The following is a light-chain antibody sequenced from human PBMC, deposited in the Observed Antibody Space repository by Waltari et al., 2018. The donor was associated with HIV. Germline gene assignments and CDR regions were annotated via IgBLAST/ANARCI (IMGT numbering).Light chain of an antibody. V-gene: IGKV3-20*01. CDR1: QSISSSS. Sequence: EIVLTQSPGTLSLSPGERATLSCRASQSISSSSLSWYQQKVGQAPRLLIYGSSSRATGIPDRFSGSGSGTDFTLTISRLEPEDFAVYYCQQYGRSLWTFGQGTKVEIK. J-gene: IGKJ1*01. CDR2: GSS. CDR3: QQYGRSLWT.